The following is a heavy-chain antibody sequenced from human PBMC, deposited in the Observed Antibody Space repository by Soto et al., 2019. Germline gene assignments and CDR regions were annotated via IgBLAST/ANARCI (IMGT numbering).Heavy chain of an antibody. Sequence: EVHLLESGGALAQPGGSLRLSCIASGFTFSNYAMSWVRQSPGKELEWVSTINGGGDRTYYTDSVKGRFTVSRDNSKNMWSLQMNSLNAEDTALYYCAKDPWARRNTGFPWDDWGLRPLVTVTS. J-gene: IGHJ4*02. V-gene: IGHV3-23*01. CDR1: GFTFSNYA. CDR3: AKDPWARRNTGFPWDD. CDR2: INGGGDRT. D-gene: IGHD2-8*02.